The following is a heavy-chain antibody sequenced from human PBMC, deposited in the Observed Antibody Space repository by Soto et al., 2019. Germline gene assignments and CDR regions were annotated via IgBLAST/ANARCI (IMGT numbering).Heavy chain of an antibody. J-gene: IGHJ4*02. CDR2: ISAYNGDT. CDR3: ARDRDYVWGSYRHTSDY. D-gene: IGHD3-16*02. Sequence: QVQLVQSGAEVKKPGASVKVSCKASGYSFTSYGITWVRQAPGQGLEWMGWISAYNGDTNYAQKFQGRITMTTDASTRTAYMDLRSLGFDDTALYHCARDRDYVWGSYRHTSDYWGQGTLLTVSS. V-gene: IGHV1-18*01. CDR1: GYSFTSYG.